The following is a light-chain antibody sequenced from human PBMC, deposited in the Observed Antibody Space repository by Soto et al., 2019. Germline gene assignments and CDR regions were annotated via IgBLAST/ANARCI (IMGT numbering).Light chain of an antibody. CDR3: QQYGAWPLT. Sequence: EIVLTQSPATLSVSPGERATLSCRASQSVGNNFAWYQQKPGQAPRLLIFATSTRATGVPARFSGSGSGTEFPLTISRLQSEDFAFYYWQQYGAWPLTFGGGAKVEIE. V-gene: IGKV3-15*01. CDR2: ATS. J-gene: IGKJ4*01. CDR1: QSVGNN.